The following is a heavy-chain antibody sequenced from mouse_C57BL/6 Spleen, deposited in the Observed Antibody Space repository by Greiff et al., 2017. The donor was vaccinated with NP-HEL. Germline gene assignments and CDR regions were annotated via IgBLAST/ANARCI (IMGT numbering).Heavy chain of an antibody. J-gene: IGHJ2*01. D-gene: IGHD2-4*01. Sequence: VKLVESGAELARPGASVKLSCKASGYTFTSYGISWVKQRTGQGLEWIGEIYPRSGNTYYNEKFKGKATLTADKSSSTAYMALRSLTSEDSAVYFCARGDDYDRGDFDYWGQGTTLTVSS. CDR2: IYPRSGNT. V-gene: IGHV1-81*01. CDR3: ARGDDYDRGDFDY. CDR1: GYTFTSYG.